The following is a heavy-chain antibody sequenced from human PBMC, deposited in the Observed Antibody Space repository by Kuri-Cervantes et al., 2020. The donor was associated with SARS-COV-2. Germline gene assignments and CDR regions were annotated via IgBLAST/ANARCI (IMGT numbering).Heavy chain of an antibody. D-gene: IGHD6-19*01. Sequence: GSLRLSCTVSGGSISSYYWSWIRQPPGKGLEWIGSIYHSGSTYYNPSLKSRVTISVDTSKNQFSLKLSSVTAADTAVYYCARVPGIAVAVDFDYWGQGTLVTVSS. CDR3: ARVPGIAVAVDFDY. V-gene: IGHV4-38-2*02. J-gene: IGHJ4*02. CDR2: IYHSGST. CDR1: GGSISSYY.